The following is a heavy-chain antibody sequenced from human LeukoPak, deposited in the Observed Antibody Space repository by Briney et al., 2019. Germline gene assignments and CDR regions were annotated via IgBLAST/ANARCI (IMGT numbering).Heavy chain of an antibody. Sequence: SETLSLTCTVSGGSISSGSYYWSWIRQPAGKGLEWIGRIYTSGSTNYNPSLKSRVTMSVDTSKNQFSLKLSSVTAADTAVYYCARFTGTTRAFDIWGQGTMVTVSS. J-gene: IGHJ3*02. CDR3: ARFTGTTRAFDI. CDR1: GGSISSGSYY. D-gene: IGHD4-11*01. CDR2: IYTSGST. V-gene: IGHV4-61*02.